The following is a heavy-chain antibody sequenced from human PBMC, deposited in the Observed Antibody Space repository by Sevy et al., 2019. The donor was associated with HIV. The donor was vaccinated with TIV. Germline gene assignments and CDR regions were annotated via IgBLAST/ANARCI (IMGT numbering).Heavy chain of an antibody. D-gene: IGHD6-13*01. J-gene: IGHJ5*02. CDR1: GGSISSYY. CDR2: IYYSGST. CDR3: ARGYSSSWYSVRWFDP. Sequence: SETLSLTCTVSGGSISSYYWSWIRQPPGKGLEWIGYIYYSGSTNSNPSLKSRVTISVDTSKNQFSLKLSSVTAADTAVYYCARGYSSSWYSVRWFDPWGQGTLVTVSS. V-gene: IGHV4-59*01.